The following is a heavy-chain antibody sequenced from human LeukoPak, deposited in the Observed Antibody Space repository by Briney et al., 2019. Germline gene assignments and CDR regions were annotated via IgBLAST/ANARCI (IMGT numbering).Heavy chain of an antibody. CDR3: ARAGSSSVHYYYYMDV. Sequence: GASVKVSCKASGYTFTSYDINWLRQVTGQGLEWMGWMNPNSGNTGYAQKFQGRVTMTRNTSISTAYMELSSLRSEDTAVYYCARAGSSSVHYYYYMDVWGQGTLVTVSS. CDR2: MNPNSGNT. J-gene: IGHJ6*03. V-gene: IGHV1-8*01. CDR1: GYTFTSYD. D-gene: IGHD6-6*01.